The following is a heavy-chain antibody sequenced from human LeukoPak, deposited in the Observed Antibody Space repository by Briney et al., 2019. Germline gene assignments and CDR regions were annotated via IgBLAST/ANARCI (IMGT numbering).Heavy chain of an antibody. CDR1: GGSISISSYY. V-gene: IGHV4-39*07. D-gene: IGHD6-13*01. CDR3: ARAGERYSYSSSWIPDNWFDP. Sequence: SETLSLTCTVSGGSISISSYYWGWIRQPPGKGLEWIGSIYYSGSTYYNPSLKSRVTISVDTSKNQFSLKLSSVTAADTAVYYCARAGERYSYSSSWIPDNWFDPWGQGTLVTVSS. J-gene: IGHJ5*02. CDR2: IYYSGST.